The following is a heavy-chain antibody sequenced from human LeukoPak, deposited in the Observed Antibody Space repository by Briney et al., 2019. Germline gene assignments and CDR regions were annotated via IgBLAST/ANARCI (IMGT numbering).Heavy chain of an antibody. D-gene: IGHD2-21*02. CDR2: LYHRGRQ. Sequence: ADTLSLTCTVSGGSISTPGYYWGWIRQPPGKGLEWIGCLYHRGRQLYNPSLKSRATISVDTSKNQCSLKLRSVTAADTAVFYCARHALATVTDPSFDYWGQGTLVTVSS. J-gene: IGHJ4*02. CDR1: GGSISTPGYY. CDR3: ARHALATVTDPSFDY. V-gene: IGHV4-39*01.